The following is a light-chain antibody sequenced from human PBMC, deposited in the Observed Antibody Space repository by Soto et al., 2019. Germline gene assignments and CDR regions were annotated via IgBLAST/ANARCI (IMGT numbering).Light chain of an antibody. J-gene: IGLJ2*01. Sequence: QSALTQPASVSGSPGQSITISCTGTSSDIGGYNYVSWYQHHPGKAPQLMIYEVSTRPSGVSNRFSGSKSGNTASLTISGLQAEDEADYYCCSYTTTSTVVFGGGTKLTVL. V-gene: IGLV2-14*01. CDR3: CSYTTTSTVV. CDR1: SSDIGGYNY. CDR2: EVS.